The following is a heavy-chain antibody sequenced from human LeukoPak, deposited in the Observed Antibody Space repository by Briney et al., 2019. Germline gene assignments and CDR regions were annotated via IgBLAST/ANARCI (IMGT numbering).Heavy chain of an antibody. Sequence: GGSLRLSCAASGFTFSNYAIHWVRQAPGKGLEWVALISYDGSNKYYADSVKGRFTISRDNSKNTLYLQMNSLRAGDTAVYYCARDCSDSTAFYLYYFDYWGQGTLVTVSS. CDR2: ISYDGSNK. CDR1: GFTFSNYA. D-gene: IGHD2/OR15-2a*01. J-gene: IGHJ4*02. CDR3: ARDCSDSTAFYLYYFDY. V-gene: IGHV3-30-3*01.